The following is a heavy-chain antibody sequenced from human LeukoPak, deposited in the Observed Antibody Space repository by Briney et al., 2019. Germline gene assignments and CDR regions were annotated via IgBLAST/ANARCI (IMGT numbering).Heavy chain of an antibody. Sequence: PMASVKVSCKASGYTFTGYYMHWVRQAPGQGLEWMGWINPNSGGTNYAQKFQGRVTMTRDTSISTAYMELSRLRSDDTAVYYCARDWRDGYNYYYYYMDVWGKGTTVTVSS. J-gene: IGHJ6*03. CDR1: GYTFTGYY. D-gene: IGHD5-24*01. CDR2: INPNSGGT. CDR3: ARDWRDGYNYYYYYMDV. V-gene: IGHV1-2*02.